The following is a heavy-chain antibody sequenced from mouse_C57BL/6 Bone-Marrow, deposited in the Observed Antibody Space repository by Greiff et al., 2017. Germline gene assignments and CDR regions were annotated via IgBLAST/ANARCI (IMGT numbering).Heavy chain of an antibody. CDR2: IDPSDSET. J-gene: IGHJ4*01. D-gene: IGHD2-5*01. CDR1: GYTFTSYW. CDR3: ARWEYSNYEREMDY. V-gene: IGHV1-52*01. Sequence: QVQLQQPGAELVRPGSSVKLSCKASGYTFTSYWMHWVKQRPIQGLEWIGNIDPSDSETHYNQKFKDKDTLTVDKSSSTAYMQLSSLTSEDSAVYYCARWEYSNYEREMDYWGQGTSVTVSS.